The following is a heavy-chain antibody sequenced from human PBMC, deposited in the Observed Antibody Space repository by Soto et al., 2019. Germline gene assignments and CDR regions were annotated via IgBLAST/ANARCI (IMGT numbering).Heavy chain of an antibody. V-gene: IGHV3-21*01. Sequence: GGSLRLSCAASGFTFSSYSMNWVRQAPGKGLEWVSSISSSSSYIYYADSVKGRFTISRDNAKNSLYLQMNSLRAEDTAVYYCARAQRTYYDYVWGSYDYWGQGNLVTVSS. CDR1: GFTFSSYS. CDR3: ARAQRTYYDYVWGSYDY. CDR2: ISSSSSYI. J-gene: IGHJ4*02. D-gene: IGHD3-16*01.